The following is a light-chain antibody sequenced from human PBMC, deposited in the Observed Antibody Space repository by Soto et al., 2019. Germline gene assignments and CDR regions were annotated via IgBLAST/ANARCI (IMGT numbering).Light chain of an antibody. J-gene: IGLJ2*01. CDR3: QTWGTGIVV. V-gene: IGLV4-69*01. CDR2: LNSDGSH. Sequence: QSVLTQSPSASASLGASVKLTCTLSSGHSSYAIAWHQQQPEKGPRYLMKLNSDGSHSKGDGIPDRFSGSSSGAERYLTISSLQSEDEADYYCQTWGTGIVVFGGGTKVTDL. CDR1: SGHSSYA.